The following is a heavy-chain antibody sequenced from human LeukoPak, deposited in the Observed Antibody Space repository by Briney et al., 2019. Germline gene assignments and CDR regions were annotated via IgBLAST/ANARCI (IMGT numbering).Heavy chain of an antibody. CDR3: ARASHLYDILTGYVFDY. D-gene: IGHD3-9*01. J-gene: IGHJ4*02. CDR1: GVSISSYH. V-gene: IGHV4-59*01. Sequence: SETLSLTCTVSGVSISSYHWSWIRQPPGKGLEWIGYIYYSGSTNYNPSLKSRVTISVDTSKNQFSLKLSSVTAADTAVYYCARASHLYDILTGYVFDYWGQGTLVTVSS. CDR2: IYYSGST.